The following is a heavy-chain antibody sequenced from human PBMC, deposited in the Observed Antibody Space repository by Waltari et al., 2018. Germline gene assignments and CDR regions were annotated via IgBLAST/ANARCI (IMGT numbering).Heavy chain of an antibody. D-gene: IGHD4-17*01. V-gene: IGHV1-2*02. CDR2: ISPHSGDT. J-gene: IGHJ4*02. CDR3: ARDYPSTVEEDFDY. CDR1: GYSLIGDY. Sequence: VQSGAELKKPGASVKVSCKTSGYSLIGDYLHWVRQAPGQGLEWMGWISPHSGDTNYAQKVQGRVTMTRDTSINTVYMELTSLRSDDTAVYYCARDYPSTVEEDFDYWGQGTRVTVSS.